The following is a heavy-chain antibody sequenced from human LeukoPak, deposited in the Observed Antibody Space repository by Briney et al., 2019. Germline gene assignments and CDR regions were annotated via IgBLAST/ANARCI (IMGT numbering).Heavy chain of an antibody. V-gene: IGHV4-4*07. D-gene: IGHD2-2*01. CDR1: GCTISSYY. J-gene: IGHJ5*02. CDR2: IYTSGST. Sequence: SETLSLTCTASGCTISSYYRTWIRQPAGKGLEWIGRIYTSGSTNYNPYPKNRLTTSVDTYTNQFFLKQSSVTGADTAVDYCGRDGGYQLHEGSWFDPWGQETLVTVSS. CDR3: GRDGGYQLHEGSWFDP.